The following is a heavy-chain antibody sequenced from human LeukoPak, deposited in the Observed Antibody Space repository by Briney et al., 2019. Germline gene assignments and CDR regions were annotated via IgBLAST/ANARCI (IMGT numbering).Heavy chain of an antibody. CDR3: AELGITMIGGV. V-gene: IGHV3-21*01. J-gene: IGHJ6*04. CDR2: IGSDGHI. CDR1: GLTFSTSG. D-gene: IGHD3-10*02. Sequence: PGGSLRLSCVASGLTFSTSGMTWVRQAPGKGLQWVSTIGSDGHIYYADSVKGRFTISRDNAKNSLYLQMNSLRAEDTAVYYCAELGITMIGGVWGKGTTVTISS.